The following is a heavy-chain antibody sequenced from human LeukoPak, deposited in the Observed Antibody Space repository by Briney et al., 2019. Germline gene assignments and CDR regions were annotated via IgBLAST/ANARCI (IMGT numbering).Heavy chain of an antibody. CDR3: ARDVRRPSRKNSSSWYYFDY. CDR2: TYYRSKWYN. J-gene: IGHJ4*02. V-gene: IGHV6-1*01. CDR1: GDSVSSNSAA. D-gene: IGHD6-13*01. Sequence: SQTLSLTCAISGDSVSSNSAAWNWIGQSPSRGLEWLGRTYYRSKWYNDYAVSVKSRITINPDTSKNQFSLQLNSVTPEDTAVYYCARDVRRPSRKNSSSWYYFDYWGQGTLVTVSS.